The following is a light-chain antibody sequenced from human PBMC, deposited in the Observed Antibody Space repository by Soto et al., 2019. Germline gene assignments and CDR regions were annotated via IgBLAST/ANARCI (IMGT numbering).Light chain of an antibody. V-gene: IGKV1-33*01. J-gene: IGKJ5*01. Sequence: DIQMTRSPSSLSASVGDRVTSAFQASQNINNYLNWYQQKPGRAPKLLIYDASNLEAGVPSRFRGSGSGTDFTFTISRLQPEDIATYYCQQYENLPTFGQGARLEIK. CDR2: DAS. CDR3: QQYENLPT. CDR1: QNINNY.